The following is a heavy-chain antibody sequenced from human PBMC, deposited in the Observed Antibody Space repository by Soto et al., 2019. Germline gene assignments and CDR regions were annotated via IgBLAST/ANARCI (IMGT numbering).Heavy chain of an antibody. D-gene: IGHD3-22*01. CDR3: ARLNYYDSSGYYYGYYFDY. V-gene: IGHV4-39*01. CDR1: GGSISSSSYC. J-gene: IGHJ4*02. CDR2: IYYSGST. Sequence: SETLSLTCTVSGGSISSSSYCWGWIRQPPGKGLEWIGSIYYSGSTYYNPSLKSRVTISVDTSKNQFSLKLSSVTAADTAVYYCARLNYYDSSGYYYGYYFDYWGQGTLVTVSS.